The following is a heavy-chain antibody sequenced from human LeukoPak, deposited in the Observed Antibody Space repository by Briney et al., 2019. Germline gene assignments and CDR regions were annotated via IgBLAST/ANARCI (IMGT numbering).Heavy chain of an antibody. CDR1: GGSIIIRGYS. J-gene: IGHJ4*02. Sequence: SQTLSLTCAVSGGSIIIRGYSWSWVRQPPGKGLEYIGYLYHNVYTYYNPSLKIRVTIAVDTSKSQFSLKMNSVTAADTAVYYCTRLRTERDYYWEHWGRGALVTVSS. CDR3: TRLRTERDYYWEH. V-gene: IGHV4-30-2*01. CDR2: LYHNVYT. D-gene: IGHD1-26*01.